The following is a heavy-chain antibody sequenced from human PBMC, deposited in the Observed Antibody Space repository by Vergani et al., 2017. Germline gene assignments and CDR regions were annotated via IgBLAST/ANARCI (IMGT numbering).Heavy chain of an antibody. Sequence: QVQLVESGGGVVQPGRSLRLSCAASGFTFSSYGMHWVRQAPGKGLEWVAVISYDGSNKYYADSVKGRFTISRDNSKNTLYLQMNSLRAEDTAVYYCAKEFSSGPYYYYYGMDVWGQGP. CDR3: AKEFSSGPYYYYYGMDV. V-gene: IGHV3-30*18. CDR2: ISYDGSNK. D-gene: IGHD6-19*01. J-gene: IGHJ6*02. CDR1: GFTFSSYG.